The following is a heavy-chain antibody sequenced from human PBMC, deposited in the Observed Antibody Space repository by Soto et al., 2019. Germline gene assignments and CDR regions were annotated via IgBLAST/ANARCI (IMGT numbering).Heavy chain of an antibody. CDR3: ATSGYCSSTSCPYYFDY. V-gene: IGHV3-33*01. CDR1: GFTFSSYG. CDR2: IWYDGSNK. J-gene: IGHJ4*02. D-gene: IGHD2-2*01. Sequence: GGSLRLSCAASGFTFSSYGMHWVRQAPGKGLEWVAVIWYDGSNKYYADSVKGRFTISRDNSKNTLYLQMNSLRAEDTAVYYCATSGYCSSTSCPYYFDYWGQGTLVTVSS.